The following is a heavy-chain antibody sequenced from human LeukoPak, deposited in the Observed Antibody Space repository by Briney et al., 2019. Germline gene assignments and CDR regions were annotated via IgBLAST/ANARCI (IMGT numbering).Heavy chain of an antibody. Sequence: GGSLRLSCAASGFTFDDYAMHWVRQAPGKGLVWVSGISWNSGSIGYADSVKGRFTISRDNAKNSLYLQMNSLRAEDTALYYCAKDRTYYDILTGSDAFDIWGQGTMVTVSS. D-gene: IGHD3-9*01. V-gene: IGHV3-9*01. CDR2: ISWNSGSI. J-gene: IGHJ3*02. CDR1: GFTFDDYA. CDR3: AKDRTYYDILTGSDAFDI.